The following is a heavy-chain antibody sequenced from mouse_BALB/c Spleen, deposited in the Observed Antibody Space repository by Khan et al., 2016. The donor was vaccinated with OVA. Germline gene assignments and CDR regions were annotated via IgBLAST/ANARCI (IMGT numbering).Heavy chain of an antibody. CDR2: ISYSGNT. D-gene: IGHD1-1*02. V-gene: IGHV3-2*02. CDR3: ARCYGGDVDY. Sequence: EVQLQESGPGLVKPSQSLSLTCTVTGYSITSDYAWNWIRQFPGNKLEWMGFISYSGNTNYNPSLKSRIFITRNTSKNQFFLQLNPETTEDTATYSGARCYGGDVDYWGQGTTLTVSS. CDR1: GYSITSDYA. J-gene: IGHJ2*01.